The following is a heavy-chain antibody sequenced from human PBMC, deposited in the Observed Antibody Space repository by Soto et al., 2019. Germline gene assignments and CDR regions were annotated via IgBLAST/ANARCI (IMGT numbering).Heavy chain of an antibody. J-gene: IGHJ4*02. CDR3: ARVGGGSGNFDY. CDR1: GFTFSNYL. Sequence: GGSLRLSWVASGFTFSNYLMHWVRQAPGEGLGWVSRINGDGSFTRFADSVKGRFTISRDKAKNTLYLQMNSLRVDDTAVYYCARVGGGSGNFDYWGQGTLVTVSS. CDR2: INGDGSFT. D-gene: IGHD3-10*01. V-gene: IGHV3-74*01.